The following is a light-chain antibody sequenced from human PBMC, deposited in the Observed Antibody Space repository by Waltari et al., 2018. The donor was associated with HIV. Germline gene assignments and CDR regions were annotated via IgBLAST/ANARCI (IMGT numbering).Light chain of an antibody. CDR3: ATLDDSLNGPV. J-gene: IGLJ2*01. CDR2: SNN. CDR1: SSNIGDNA. Sequence: QSVLTQPPSVSGTPGQRVTISCSGSSSNIGDNAVSWYQRFPGTAPKRLIYSNNPRPSGVPDRFSGSKSGTSASLASSGLQSEDEADYYCATLDDSLNGPVFGGGTKVTAL. V-gene: IGLV1-44*01.